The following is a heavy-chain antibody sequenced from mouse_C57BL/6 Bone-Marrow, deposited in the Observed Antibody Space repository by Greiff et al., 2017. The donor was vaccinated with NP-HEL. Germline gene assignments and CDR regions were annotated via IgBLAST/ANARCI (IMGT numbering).Heavy chain of an antibody. V-gene: IGHV1-64*01. Sequence: QVQLQQPGAELVKPGASVKLSCKASGYTFTSYWMHWVKQRPGQGLEWIGMIHPNSGSTNYNEKFKSKATLTVDKSSSTAYMQLSSLTSEDSAVYYCSYGNYPFYYAMDYWGQGTSVTVSS. D-gene: IGHD2-1*01. CDR1: GYTFTSYW. J-gene: IGHJ4*01. CDR2: IHPNSGST. CDR3: SYGNYPFYYAMDY.